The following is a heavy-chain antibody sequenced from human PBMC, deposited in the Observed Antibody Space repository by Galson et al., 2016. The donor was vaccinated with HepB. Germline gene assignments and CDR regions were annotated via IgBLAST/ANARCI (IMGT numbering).Heavy chain of an antibody. J-gene: IGHJ4*02. CDR2: IDYSGSP. CDR3: ARRNVAPFDF. Sequence: LRLSCAASGFTFSSYSMNWVRQAPGKGLEWIGNIDYSGSPYFNPSLKSRVTMSVDTSTNQFSLKLASVTAADTAVYYCARRNVAPFDFWGQGTLVTVSS. D-gene: IGHD2-8*01. V-gene: IGHV4-59*04. CDR1: GFTFSSYSMN.